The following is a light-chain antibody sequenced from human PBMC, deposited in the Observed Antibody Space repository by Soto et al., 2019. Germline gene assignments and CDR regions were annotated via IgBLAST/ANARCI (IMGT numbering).Light chain of an antibody. V-gene: IGKV3-11*01. J-gene: IGKJ4*01. CDR2: DAS. Sequence: EIVLTQSPASLSLSPGDRATLSCRASQSVSSYLAWYQQKPGQAPRLLIYDASNRATGIPARFSGSGSGTDFTLNISSLEPEEFAVYYCQQRSNWPLTFGGGTKVEIK. CDR1: QSVSSY. CDR3: QQRSNWPLT.